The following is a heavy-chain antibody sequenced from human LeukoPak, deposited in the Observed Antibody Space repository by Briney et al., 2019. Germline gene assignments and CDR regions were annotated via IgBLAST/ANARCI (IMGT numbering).Heavy chain of an antibody. CDR3: AKEGRWLQREYFDY. D-gene: IGHD5-24*01. J-gene: IGHJ4*02. Sequence: PGGSLRLSCAASGFTFSSYAMGWVRQAPGKGLEWVSAITASGGNTYYADSVKGRFTISRDNSKNTLYLQMNSLRAEDTAVYYCAKEGRWLQREYFDYWGQGTLVTVSS. CDR2: ITASGGNT. CDR1: GFTFSSYA. V-gene: IGHV3-23*01.